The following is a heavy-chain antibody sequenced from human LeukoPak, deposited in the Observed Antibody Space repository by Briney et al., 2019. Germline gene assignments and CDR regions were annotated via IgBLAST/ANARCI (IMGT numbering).Heavy chain of an antibody. Sequence: GGSLRLSCAASGLTFSSYAMSWVRQAPGKGLEWVSAISGSGGSTYYADSVKGRFTISRDNSKNTLYLQMNSLRAEDTAVYYCAKDLDGYYDSSGYSYYFDYWGQGTLVTVSS. CDR2: ISGSGGST. J-gene: IGHJ4*02. V-gene: IGHV3-23*01. D-gene: IGHD3-22*01. CDR1: GLTFSSYA. CDR3: AKDLDGYYDSSGYSYYFDY.